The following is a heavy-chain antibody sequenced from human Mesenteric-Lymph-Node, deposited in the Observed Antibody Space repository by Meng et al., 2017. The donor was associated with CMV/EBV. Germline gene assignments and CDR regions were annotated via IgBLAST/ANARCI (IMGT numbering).Heavy chain of an antibody. CDR1: GFTFSSYD. V-gene: IGHV3-23*01. CDR3: ARGTLVYCGGDCCYYYNMDV. CDR2: ISGSTYST. Sequence: GESLKISCAASGFTFSSYDMTWVRQAPGKGLEWVSGISGSTYSTYYADSVKGRFTVSRDNPKNTLYLQMNSLRAEDTALYYCARGTLVYCGGDCCYYYNMDVWGQGTAVTVSS. D-gene: IGHD2-21*01. J-gene: IGHJ6*02.